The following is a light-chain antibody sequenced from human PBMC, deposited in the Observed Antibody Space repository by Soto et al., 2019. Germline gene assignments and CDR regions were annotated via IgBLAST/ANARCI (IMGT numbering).Light chain of an antibody. CDR3: QQYYSYPRT. Sequence: DILLTQSPSFLSASVGDRVTITCRATQGISSYLAWYQQKPGKAPKLLIYPASTLQSGVPSRFSGSGSGTDFTLTISCLQSEDFATYYCQQYYSYPRTFGQGTKVDIK. CDR2: PAS. J-gene: IGKJ1*01. V-gene: IGKV1-9*01. CDR1: QGISSY.